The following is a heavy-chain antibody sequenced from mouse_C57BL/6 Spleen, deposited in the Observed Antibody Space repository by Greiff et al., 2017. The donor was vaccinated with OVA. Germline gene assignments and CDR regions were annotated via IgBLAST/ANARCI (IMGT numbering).Heavy chain of an antibody. CDR2: IDPSDSYP. V-gene: IGHV1-59*01. CDR1: GYTFTSYW. D-gene: IGHD2-4*01. J-gene: IGHJ1*03. Sequence: QVQLQQPGAELVRPGTSVKLSCKASGYTFTSYWMHWVKQRPGQGLEWIGVIDPSDSYPNYNQKFKGKATLTVATSSSTAYMQLSSLTSEDSAVYYCARSKDYAWYFDVWGTGTTVTVSS. CDR3: ARSKDYAWYFDV.